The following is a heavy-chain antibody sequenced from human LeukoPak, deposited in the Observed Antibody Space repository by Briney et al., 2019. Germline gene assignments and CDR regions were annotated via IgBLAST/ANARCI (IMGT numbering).Heavy chain of an antibody. CDR3: ARDLVGYSSGWYFGY. D-gene: IGHD6-19*01. Sequence: GGSLRLSCAAYGFTFSSYWMSWVRQAPGKGLEWVANIKQDGSEKYYVDSVKGRFTISRDNAKNSMYLQMNSLRAEDTAVYYCARDLVGYSSGWYFGYWGQGTLVTVSS. V-gene: IGHV3-7*01. J-gene: IGHJ4*02. CDR1: GFTFSSYW. CDR2: IKQDGSEK.